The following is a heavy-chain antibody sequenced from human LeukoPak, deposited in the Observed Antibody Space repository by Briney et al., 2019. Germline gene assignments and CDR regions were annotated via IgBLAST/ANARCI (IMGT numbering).Heavy chain of an antibody. CDR1: GFTFSSYW. V-gene: IGHV3-74*01. CDR2: INSDGSST. CDR3: ARPYSSSWYLDY. J-gene: IGHJ4*02. D-gene: IGHD6-13*01. Sequence: PGGSLRLSCAASGFTFSSYWMHWVRQAPGKGLVWVSRINSDGSSTSYADSVKGRFTISRDNAKNSLYLQMNSLRAEDTAVYYCARPYSSSWYLDYWGQGTLVTVSS.